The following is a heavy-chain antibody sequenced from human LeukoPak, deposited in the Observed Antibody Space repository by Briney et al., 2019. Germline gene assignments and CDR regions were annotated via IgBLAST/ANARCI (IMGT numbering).Heavy chain of an antibody. D-gene: IGHD3-10*01. CDR2: IYYSGST. CDR3: ARSFGYLYNWFDP. CDR1: GGSISSGDYY. V-gene: IGHV4-30-4*01. J-gene: IGHJ5*02. Sequence: SQTLSLTCTVSGGSISSGDYYWSWIRQPPGKGLEWIGYIYYSGSTYYNPSLKSRVTISVDTSKNQFSLKLSSVTAADTAVYYCARSFGYLYNWFDPWGQGTLVTVSS.